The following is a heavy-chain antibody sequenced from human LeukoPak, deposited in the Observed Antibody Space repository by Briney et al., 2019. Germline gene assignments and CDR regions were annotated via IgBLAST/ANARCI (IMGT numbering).Heavy chain of an antibody. CDR1: GFTFSGSA. J-gene: IGHJ6*03. Sequence: GGSLRLSCAASGFTFSGSAMHWVRQASGKGLEWVGRIRSKANSYATVYAASVKGRFTISRDDSKNTAYLQMNSLKTEDTAVYYCTRTSDILTGYTPREAYYYYYHMDVWGKGTTVTISS. V-gene: IGHV3-73*01. CDR2: IRSKANSYAT. D-gene: IGHD3-9*01. CDR3: TRTSDILTGYTPREAYYYYYHMDV.